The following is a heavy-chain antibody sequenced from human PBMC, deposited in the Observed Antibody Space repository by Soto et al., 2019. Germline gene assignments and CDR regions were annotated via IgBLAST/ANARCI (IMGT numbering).Heavy chain of an antibody. CDR1: GGSISSYY. CDR3: ARAQGSGYSYGSNYYYYYGMDV. Sequence: KPSETLSLTCTVSGGSISSYYWSWIRQPAGKGLEWIGRIYTSGSTNYNPSLKSRVTMSVDTSKNQFSLKLSSVTAADTAVYYCARAQGSGYSYGSNYYYYYGMDVWGQGTTVTVSS. CDR2: IYTSGST. J-gene: IGHJ6*02. D-gene: IGHD5-18*01. V-gene: IGHV4-4*07.